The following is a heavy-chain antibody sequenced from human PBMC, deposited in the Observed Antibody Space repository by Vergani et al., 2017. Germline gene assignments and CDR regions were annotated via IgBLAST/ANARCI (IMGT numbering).Heavy chain of an antibody. Sequence: QVQLQESGPGLAKPSETLSLTCTVSGGSISSYYWSWIRQPPGKGLEWIGYIYYSGTTKYNPSLKSRVTISLDTSKNQISLKLTSVTAADTAVYYCARLVGTAGPGWFDPGGQGTLVTVSS. J-gene: IGHJ5*02. D-gene: IGHD1-26*01. CDR3: ARLVGTAGPGWFDP. CDR2: IYYSGTT. CDR1: GGSISSYY. V-gene: IGHV4-59*01.